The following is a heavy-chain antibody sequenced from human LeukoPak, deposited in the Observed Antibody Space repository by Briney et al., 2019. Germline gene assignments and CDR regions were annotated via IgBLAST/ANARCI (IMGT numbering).Heavy chain of an antibody. Sequence: SETLSLTCTVSGGSISSYYWSWIRQPPGKGLEWIGYIYYSGSTNYNPSLKSRVTISVDTSKNQFSLKLSSVTAADTAVYYCARAEGSGWYWFDPWGQGTLVTVSS. CDR2: IYYSGST. CDR3: ARAEGSGWYWFDP. CDR1: GGSISSYY. J-gene: IGHJ5*02. D-gene: IGHD6-19*01. V-gene: IGHV4-59*01.